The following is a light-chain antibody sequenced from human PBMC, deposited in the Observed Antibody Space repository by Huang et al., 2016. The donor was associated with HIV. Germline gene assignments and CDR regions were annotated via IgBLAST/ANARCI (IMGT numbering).Light chain of an antibody. J-gene: IGKJ4*01. V-gene: IGKV2-30*01. CDR3: MQGTHWPLT. CDR2: KVS. Sequence: DVVMTQSPLSLSVTLGQPASISCRSSQSLLYRDGDTYLNWFHQRPGQSPRRLIYKVSNRDSGVPDRFSGSGSGTEFTLKISRVAAEDVGMYYCMQGTHWPLTFGGGTKVEFK. CDR1: QSLLYRDGDTY.